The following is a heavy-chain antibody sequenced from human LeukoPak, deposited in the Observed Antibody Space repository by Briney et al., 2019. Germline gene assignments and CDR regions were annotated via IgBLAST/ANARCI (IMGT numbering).Heavy chain of an antibody. V-gene: IGHV3-30*02. J-gene: IGHJ6*03. CDR3: AKDLSNYGAYYYYMDV. Sequence: GGSLRLSCAASGFTFSSYVMHWVRQAPGKGLEWVAFIRYDGSNQYYADSVKGRFTISRDNSKNTLYLQMNSLRAEDTAVYYCAKDLSNYGAYYYYMDVWGKGTTVTVSS. D-gene: IGHD4-11*01. CDR1: GFTFSSYV. CDR2: IRYDGSNQ.